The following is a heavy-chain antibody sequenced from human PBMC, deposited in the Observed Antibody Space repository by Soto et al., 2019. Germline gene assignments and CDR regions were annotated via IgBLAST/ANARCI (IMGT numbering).Heavy chain of an antibody. CDR2: AQPGHSDT. CDR1: GYMFPIYH. CDR3: ARHGYSSSWYPDH. D-gene: IGHD6-13*01. V-gene: IGHV5-51*01. Sequence: GESLKISCEASGYMFPIYHISWVRQMPGKGLEWMGIAQPGHSDTRYSPAFQGHVTISADESTNTAYLQWSSLRASDTAMYFCARHGYSSSWYPDHWGQGTLVTVSS. J-gene: IGHJ4*02.